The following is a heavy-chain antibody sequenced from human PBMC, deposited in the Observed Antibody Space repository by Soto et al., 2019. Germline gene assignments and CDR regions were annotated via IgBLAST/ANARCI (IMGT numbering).Heavy chain of an antibody. CDR1: GFTFSSYG. CDR2: IWYDGSNK. Sequence: VGSLRLSCAASGFTFSSYGMHWVRQAPGKGLEWVAVIWYDGSNKYYADSVKGRFTISRDNSKNTLYLQMNSLRAEDTAVYYCARAGAVAGTDSKGYYYYGMDVCGQGTTVTVSS. V-gene: IGHV3-33*01. J-gene: IGHJ6*02. D-gene: IGHD6-19*01. CDR3: ARAGAVAGTDSKGYYYYGMDV.